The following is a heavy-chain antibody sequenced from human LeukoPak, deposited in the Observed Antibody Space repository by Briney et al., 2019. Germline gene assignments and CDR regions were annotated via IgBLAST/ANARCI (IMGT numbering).Heavy chain of an antibody. CDR3: AISPLPRHFQH. V-gene: IGHV1-69*02. Sequence: SVKGSCKASGGTFSSYTISWVRQAPGQGLEWMGRIIPILGIANYAQKFQGRVTITADKSTSTAYMELSSLRSEDTAVYYCAISPLPRHFQHWGQGTLVTVSS. CDR1: GGTFSSYT. J-gene: IGHJ1*01. CDR2: IIPILGIA.